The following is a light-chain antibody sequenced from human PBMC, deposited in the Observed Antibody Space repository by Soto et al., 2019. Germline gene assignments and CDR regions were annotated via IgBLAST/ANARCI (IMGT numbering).Light chain of an antibody. CDR3: QQYNDWPWT. J-gene: IGKJ1*01. CDR1: QSVRSN. Sequence: EIVMTQSPAALSLSPGERATLSCRASQSVRSNLAWYQQRPGQAPRLLIYAASIGATGVPARFSGSGSGTEFTLTISSLQSEDFPVYFCQQYNDWPWTFGQGTKVEIK. V-gene: IGKV3-15*01. CDR2: AAS.